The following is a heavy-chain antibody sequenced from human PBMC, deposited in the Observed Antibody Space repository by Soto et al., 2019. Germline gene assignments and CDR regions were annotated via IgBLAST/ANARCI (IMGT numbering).Heavy chain of an antibody. V-gene: IGHV3-33*01. Sequence: GGSLRISCAADGFTFSSYGMRRVRKAPGKGLEWVAVIWYDGSNKYYADSVKSRFTISRDNSKNTLYLQMHGLRAEDSAVYYCARDLRGAFDYWGQGTVVTVSS. CDR3: ARDLRGAFDY. CDR2: IWYDGSNK. D-gene: IGHD1-26*01. CDR1: GFTFSSYG. J-gene: IGHJ4*02.